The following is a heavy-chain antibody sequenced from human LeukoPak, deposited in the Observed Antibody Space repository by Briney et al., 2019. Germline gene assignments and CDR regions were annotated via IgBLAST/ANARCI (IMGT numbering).Heavy chain of an antibody. CDR1: GCTFSNYA. CDR3: AREMATVYFDY. D-gene: IGHD5-24*01. Sequence: ASVTVSFKSSGCTFSNYAISWVRQAPGQGLEWMGRIIPIFGTANYAQKFQGRVTITADKSTSTAYMELSSLRSEDTAVYYCAREMATVYFDYWGQGTLVTVSS. V-gene: IGHV1-69*06. J-gene: IGHJ4*02. CDR2: IIPIFGTA.